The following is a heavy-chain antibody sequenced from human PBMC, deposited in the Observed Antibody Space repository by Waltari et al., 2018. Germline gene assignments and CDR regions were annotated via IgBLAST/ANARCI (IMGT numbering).Heavy chain of an antibody. CDR2: VVVGSGNT. CDR1: GFTFTSSA. CDR3: AASGCGGDCYYYYGMDV. V-gene: IGHV1-58*02. Sequence: QMQLVQSGPEVKKPGTSVKVSCKASGFTFTSSAMQWVRQARGQPLGWIGWVVVGSGNTNYVQQFQERVTITRDMSTSTAYMELSSLRSEDTAVYYCAASGCGGDCYYYYGMDVWGQGTTVTVSS. D-gene: IGHD2-21*02. J-gene: IGHJ6*02.